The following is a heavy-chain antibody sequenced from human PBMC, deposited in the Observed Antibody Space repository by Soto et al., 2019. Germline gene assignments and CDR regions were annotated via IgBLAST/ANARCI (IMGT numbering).Heavy chain of an antibody. V-gene: IGHV4-34*01. CDR2: INHSGST. CDR1: GGSFSGYY. Sequence: PSQTLSLTCAVYGGSFSGYYWRCIRQPPGKGLEWIGEINHSGSTNYNPSLKSRVTISVDTSKNQFSLKLSSVTAADTAVYYCARGVPTYYYGSGSYRYWGQGTLVTVSS. CDR3: ARGVPTYYYGSGSYRY. J-gene: IGHJ4*02. D-gene: IGHD3-10*01.